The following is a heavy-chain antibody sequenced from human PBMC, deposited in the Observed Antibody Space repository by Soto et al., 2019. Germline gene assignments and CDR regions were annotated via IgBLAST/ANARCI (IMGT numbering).Heavy chain of an antibody. D-gene: IGHD6-13*01. J-gene: IGHJ4*02. Sequence: QVQLVQSGAEVKKPGASVKVSCKASGYTFTNYHIHWVRQATGQGLEWMGWMNPNSGDTDYAQKFQGRVTMTRDTSITAAYMELSGLRSEDTAVYYCARGRGGRWYSGDYWGQGTLVTVSS. CDR1: GYTFTNYH. CDR2: MNPNSGDT. CDR3: ARGRGGRWYSGDY. V-gene: IGHV1-8*01.